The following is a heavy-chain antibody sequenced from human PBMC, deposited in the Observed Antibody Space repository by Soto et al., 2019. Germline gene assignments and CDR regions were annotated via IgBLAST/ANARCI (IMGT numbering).Heavy chain of an antibody. J-gene: IGHJ4*02. CDR2: ISGSGGST. Sequence: GGSLRLSCAASGFTFSSYAMSWVRQAPGKGLEWVSAISGSGGSTYYADSVKGRFTISRDNSKNTLYLQMNSLRAEDTAVYYCAKGSSYYDSSGYYYYFDYWGQGTLVTVSS. CDR3: AKGSSYYDSSGYYYYFDY. D-gene: IGHD3-22*01. CDR1: GFTFSSYA. V-gene: IGHV3-23*01.